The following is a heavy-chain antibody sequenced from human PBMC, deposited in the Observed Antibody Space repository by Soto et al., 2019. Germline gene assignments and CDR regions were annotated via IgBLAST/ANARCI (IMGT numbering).Heavy chain of an antibody. CDR1: GFTFSSYA. J-gene: IGHJ4*02. D-gene: IGHD3-22*01. CDR2: ISYDGSNK. Sequence: GGSLRLSCAASGFTFSSYAMHWVRQAPGKGLEWVAVISYDGSNKYYADSVKGRFTISRDNSKNTLYLQMNSLRAEDTAVYYCARDLVVITTGARDYWGQGTLVTVSS. V-gene: IGHV3-30-3*01. CDR3: ARDLVVITTGARDY.